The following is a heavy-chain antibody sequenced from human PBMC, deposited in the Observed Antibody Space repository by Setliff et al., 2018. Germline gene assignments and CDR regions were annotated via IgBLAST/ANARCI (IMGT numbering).Heavy chain of an antibody. D-gene: IGHD3-10*01. J-gene: IGHJ6*03. Sequence: SETLSLTCTVSGASISANHYWGWIRQTQGKGLEWIESISYGGNTYYDPSLKSRVTISVDTSKNQLSLKLSSVTAADTAVYYYAKVPITKVYCYMDVWGKGTTVTVSS. CDR3: AKVPITKVYCYMDV. CDR1: GASISANHY. V-gene: IGHV4-39*07. CDR2: ISYGGNT.